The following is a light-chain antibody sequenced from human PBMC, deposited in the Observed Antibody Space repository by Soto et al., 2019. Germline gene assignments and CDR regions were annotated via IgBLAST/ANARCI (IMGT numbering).Light chain of an antibody. CDR1: SSDIGDYDY. CDR2: DVT. V-gene: IGLV2-14*01. CDR3: SSHTSTSTWV. J-gene: IGLJ3*02. Sequence: QSALTQPASVSGSPGQSITISCTGTSSDIGDYDYVSWYQHLPGKAPKLLIFDVTHRPSGVSDRFSGSKSGNTASLTISGVRPEDEADYYCSSHTSTSTWVFGAGTKLTVL.